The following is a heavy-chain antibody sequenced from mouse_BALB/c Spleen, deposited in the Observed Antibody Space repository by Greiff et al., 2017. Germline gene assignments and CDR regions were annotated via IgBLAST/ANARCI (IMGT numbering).Heavy chain of an antibody. Sequence: DVKLVESGGGLVQPGGSLKLSCAASGFTFSSYGMSWVRQTPDKRLELVATINSNGGSTYYPDSVKGRFTISRDNAKNTLYLQMSSLKSEDTAMYYCARGRDYDVKAMDYWGQGTSVTVSS. V-gene: IGHV5-6-3*01. D-gene: IGHD2-4*01. J-gene: IGHJ4*01. CDR2: INSNGGST. CDR1: GFTFSSYG. CDR3: ARGRDYDVKAMDY.